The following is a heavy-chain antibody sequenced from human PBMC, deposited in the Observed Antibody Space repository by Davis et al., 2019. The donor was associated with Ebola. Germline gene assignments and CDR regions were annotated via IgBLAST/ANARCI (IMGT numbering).Heavy chain of an antibody. Sequence: GGSLRLSCAASGFTASSNYMSWVRQAPGKGLEWVSVIYSGGSTYYADSVKGRFTISRDNSKNTLYLQMNSLRAEDTAVYYCARGWELPRIYFDYWGQGTLVTVSS. D-gene: IGHD1-26*01. CDR1: GFTASSNY. CDR2: IYSGGST. CDR3: ARGWELPRIYFDY. V-gene: IGHV3-66*01. J-gene: IGHJ4*02.